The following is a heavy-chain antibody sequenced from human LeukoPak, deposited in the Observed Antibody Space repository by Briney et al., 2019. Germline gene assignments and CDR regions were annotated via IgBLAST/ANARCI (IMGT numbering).Heavy chain of an antibody. CDR2: VRFDGNEK. CDR3: AKDLMRDRWFGES. D-gene: IGHD3-10*01. J-gene: IGHJ5*02. CDR1: GFTFSSYG. Sequence: GGSLRLSCAASGFTFSSYGMSWVRQAPGKGLEWVAFVRFDGNEKYYADSVKGRFTVSKDTSKDTLYLQMNSLTDGDTGVYYCAKDLMRDRWFGESWGQGTLVIVSS. V-gene: IGHV3-30*02.